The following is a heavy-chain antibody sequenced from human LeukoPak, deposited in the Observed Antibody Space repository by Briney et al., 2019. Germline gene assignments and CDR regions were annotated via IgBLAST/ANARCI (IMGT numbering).Heavy chain of an antibody. J-gene: IGHJ4*02. D-gene: IGHD3-10*01. CDR1: GFTFSSYW. Sequence: PGGSLRLSCAASGFTFSSYWMHWVRQAPGKGLVWVSRINSDGSSTSYADSVKGRFTISRDNAKNTLYLQMNSLRAEDTAVNYCARVPFGSYYYAPPDFDYWGQGTLVTVSS. CDR2: INSDGSST. CDR3: ARVPFGSYYYAPPDFDY. V-gene: IGHV3-74*01.